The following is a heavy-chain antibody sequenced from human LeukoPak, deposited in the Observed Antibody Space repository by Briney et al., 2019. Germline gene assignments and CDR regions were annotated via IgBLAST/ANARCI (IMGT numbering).Heavy chain of an antibody. CDR2: ISGSAENT. D-gene: IGHD3-10*01. CDR1: GFTFSNYA. J-gene: IGHJ4*02. Sequence: GGSLRLSCAASGFTFSNYAMSWVRQAPGKGLEWVSTISGSAENTYYADSVKGRFAISRDNSKNTLYLQMNSLRAEDTAIYYCAKAPRKFRGIVITPLYYFDYWGQGALVTVSS. CDR3: AKAPRKFRGIVITPLYYFDY. V-gene: IGHV3-23*01.